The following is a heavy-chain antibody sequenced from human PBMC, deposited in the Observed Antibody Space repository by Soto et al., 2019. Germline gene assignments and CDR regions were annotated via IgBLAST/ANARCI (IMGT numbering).Heavy chain of an antibody. J-gene: IGHJ5*02. Sequence: NPSETLSLTCAVYGGSFSGYYWSWIRQPPGKGLEWIGEINHSGSTNYNPSLKSRVTISVDTSKNQFSLKLSSVTAADTAVYYCARVRLRLMVPDWFDPWGQGTLVTVSS. CDR3: ARVRLRLMVPDWFDP. CDR2: INHSGST. CDR1: GGSFSGYY. D-gene: IGHD5-12*01. V-gene: IGHV4-34*01.